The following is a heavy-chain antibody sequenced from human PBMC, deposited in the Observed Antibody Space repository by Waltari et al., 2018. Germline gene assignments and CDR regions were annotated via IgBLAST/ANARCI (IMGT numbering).Heavy chain of an antibody. CDR1: GGSFSGYY. V-gene: IGHV4-34*01. D-gene: IGHD3-9*01. J-gene: IGHJ4*02. Sequence: QVQLQQWGAGLLKPSETLSLTCAVYGGSFSGYYWSWIRQPPGKGLEGIGEINHSGRTNYNPSLKSRVTTSVDTSKNQFSLKLSSVTAADTAVYYCARGDYDILTGYQYYFDYWGQGTLVTVSS. CDR3: ARGDYDILTGYQYYFDY. CDR2: INHSGRT.